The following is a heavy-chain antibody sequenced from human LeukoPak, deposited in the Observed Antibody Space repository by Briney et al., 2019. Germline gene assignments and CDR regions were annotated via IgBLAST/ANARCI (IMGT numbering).Heavy chain of an antibody. CDR2: ISSSGSTI. CDR1: GFTFSDYY. CDR3: ARDDIYYYGSGSSNWFDP. D-gene: IGHD3-10*01. V-gene: IGHV3-11*04. J-gene: IGHJ5*02. Sequence: GGSLRLSCAASGFTFSDYYMSWIRQAPGKGLEWVSYISSSGSTIYYADSVKGRFTISRDNAKNSLYLQMNSLRAEDTAVYYCARDDIYYYGSGSSNWFDPWGQGTLVTVSS.